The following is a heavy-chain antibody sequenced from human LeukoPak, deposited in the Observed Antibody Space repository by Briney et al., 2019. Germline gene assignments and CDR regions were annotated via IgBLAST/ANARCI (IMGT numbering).Heavy chain of an antibody. CDR1: GSSISSSIYY. J-gene: IGHJ4*02. V-gene: IGHV4-39*01. D-gene: IGHD6-13*01. CDR3: ARRYGSSWPFDY. Sequence: SETRSLTCTVSGSSISSSIYYWGWIRQPPGKGLEWIGSIYYSGSTYYNPSLKSRVTISVDTSKNQFSLKLSSVTAADTAVYYCARRYGSSWPFDYWGQGTLVTVSS. CDR2: IYYSGST.